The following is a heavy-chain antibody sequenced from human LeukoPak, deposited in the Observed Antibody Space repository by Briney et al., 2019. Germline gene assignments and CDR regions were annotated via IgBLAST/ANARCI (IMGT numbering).Heavy chain of an antibody. Sequence: SETLSLTCIVSSGSINSYYWGWVRQPAGRGLEWIGRIYTTGHADYDPSLQSRVTMSVDTYQKQFSLNLRSVTAADTAFYFCARHGYTASHFFLDYWSQGTLVTVSS. J-gene: IGHJ4*02. V-gene: IGHV4-4*07. CDR2: IYTTGHA. CDR3: ARHGYTASHFFLDY. CDR1: SGSINSYY. D-gene: IGHD5-18*01.